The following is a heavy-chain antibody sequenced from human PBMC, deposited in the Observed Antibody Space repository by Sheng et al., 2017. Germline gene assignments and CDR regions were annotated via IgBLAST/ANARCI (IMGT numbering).Heavy chain of an antibody. V-gene: IGHV4-34*01. Sequence: QVQLQQWGAGLLKPSETLSLTCAVYGGSFSDYYWSWIRQPPGKGLEWIGEINHSGSTNYNPSLKSRVTISVDTSKNQFSLKLTSVTAADTAVYYCARPQGRPRYYGVDVWGQGTTVTVSS. CDR3: ARPQGRPRYYGVDV. D-gene: IGHD1-1*01. J-gene: IGHJ6*02. CDR1: GGSFSDYY. CDR2: INHSGST.